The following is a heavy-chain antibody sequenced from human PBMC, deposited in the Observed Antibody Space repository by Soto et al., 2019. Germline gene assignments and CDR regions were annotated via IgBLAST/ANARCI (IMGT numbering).Heavy chain of an antibody. V-gene: IGHV4-59*08. D-gene: IGHD3-10*01. CDR2: IYYSGST. CDR3: ARLLYGSGSWFDP. Sequence: QVQLQESGPGLVKPSETLSLTCTVSGGSISSYYWSWIRQPPGKGLEWIGYIYYSGSTNYNPSLKSRVTIPVDTSKNQFSLKLSSVTAADTAVYYCARLLYGSGSWFDPWGQGTLVTVSS. CDR1: GGSISSYY. J-gene: IGHJ5*02.